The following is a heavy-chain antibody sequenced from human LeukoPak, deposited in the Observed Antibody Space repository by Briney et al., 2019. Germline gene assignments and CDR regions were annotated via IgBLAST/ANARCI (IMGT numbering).Heavy chain of an antibody. CDR2: IRYDGSDK. Sequence: GGSLRLSCAASGFTFRSYGMHWVRQAPGKGLEWVAFIRYDGSDKFYADSVKGRFTISRDNSKNTLYLQMNSLRVEDTAVYYCRDPFDYWGQGTLVTVSS. CDR1: GFTFRSYG. CDR3: RDPFDY. V-gene: IGHV3-30*02. D-gene: IGHD2/OR15-2a*01. J-gene: IGHJ4*02.